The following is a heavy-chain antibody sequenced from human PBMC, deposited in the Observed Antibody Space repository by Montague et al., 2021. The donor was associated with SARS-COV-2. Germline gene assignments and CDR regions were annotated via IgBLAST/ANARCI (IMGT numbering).Heavy chain of an antibody. Sequence: RSLSLSASGFTVSSNHMSWVRQAPGKGLEWVSVIYNDGSTYYADSVKGRFTISRHNSKNTLYLQMNSLRAEDTAMYYCARDRSGYLDYWGQGTLVTVSS. V-gene: IGHV3-53*04. CDR1: GFTVSSNH. D-gene: IGHD1-26*01. CDR2: IYNDGST. CDR3: ARDRSGYLDY. J-gene: IGHJ4*02.